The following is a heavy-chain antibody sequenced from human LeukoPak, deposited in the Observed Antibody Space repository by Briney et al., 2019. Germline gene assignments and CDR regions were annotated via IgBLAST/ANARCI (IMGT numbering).Heavy chain of an antibody. V-gene: IGHV4-59*11. D-gene: IGHD2-15*01. CDR3: ARGYCSGGSCYHYYYYMDV. CDR2: IYYSGST. Sequence: SETLSLTCPVSGGSISSHYWSWIRQPPGRGLEWIGYIYYSGSTNYNPSLKSRVTISVDTSKNQFFLKLSSVTAADTAVYYCARGYCSGGSCYHYYYYMDVWGKGTTVTVSS. CDR1: GGSISSHY. J-gene: IGHJ6*03.